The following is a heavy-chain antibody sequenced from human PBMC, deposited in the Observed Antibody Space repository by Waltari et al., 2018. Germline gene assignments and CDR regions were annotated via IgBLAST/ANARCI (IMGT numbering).Heavy chain of an antibody. CDR2: IRGGGQTT. Sequence: EVQLLQSGGGLVQPGGSLRLSCAASGFTFSSYSMSWFRQAPGKGLGWVSAIRGGGQTTLYADSVKGRFSISRDNSKNTLSLQVSSLRAEDSAVYYCAKRLLEPQVGAFDVWGQGTMVTVSS. V-gene: IGHV3-23*01. J-gene: IGHJ3*01. D-gene: IGHD3-3*01. CDR1: GFTFSSYS. CDR3: AKRLLEPQVGAFDV.